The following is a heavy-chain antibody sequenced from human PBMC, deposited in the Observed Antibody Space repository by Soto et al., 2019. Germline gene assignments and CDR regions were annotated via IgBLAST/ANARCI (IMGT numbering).Heavy chain of an antibody. J-gene: IGHJ4*02. V-gene: IGHV3-11*05. CDR1: GFTFSDYY. CDR3: ARGETDFDY. Sequence: QVQLVESGGGSVKPGGSLRLSCAASGFTFSDYYMSWIRQAPGKGLEWVSFISRSGTYTNNADSVKGRFTISRDNAKKSVYLQMNSLRAEDTAVYYCARGETDFDYWDQGALVTVSS. CDR2: ISRSGTYT.